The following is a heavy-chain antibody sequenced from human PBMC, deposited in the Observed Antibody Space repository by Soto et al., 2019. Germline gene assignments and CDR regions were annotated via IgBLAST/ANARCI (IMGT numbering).Heavy chain of an antibody. CDR1: GFTFSDYY. CDR2: ISSSGSTI. V-gene: IGHV3-11*01. J-gene: IGHJ6*02. CDR3: ARVGPAVPAAMGSYYYGMDV. Sequence: PGGSLRLSCAASGFTFSDYYMSWIRQAPGKGLEWVSYISSSGSTIYYADSVKDRFTISRDNAKNSLYLQMNSLRAEDTAVYYCARVGPAVPAAMGSYYYGMDVWGQGTTVTVSS. D-gene: IGHD2-2*01.